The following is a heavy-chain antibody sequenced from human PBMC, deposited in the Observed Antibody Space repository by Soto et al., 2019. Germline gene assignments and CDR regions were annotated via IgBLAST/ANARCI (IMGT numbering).Heavy chain of an antibody. J-gene: IGHJ3*02. Sequence: SGPTLVNPTQTLTLTCTFSGFSLSTSGVGVGWIRQPPGKALEWLALIYWDDDKRYSPSLKSRLTITKDTSKNQVVLTMTNMDPVDTATYYCAHRLTLYFDWLLPHDAFDIWGQGTMVTVSS. V-gene: IGHV2-5*02. CDR1: GFSLSTSGVG. CDR3: AHRLTLYFDWLLPHDAFDI. CDR2: IYWDDDK. D-gene: IGHD3-9*01.